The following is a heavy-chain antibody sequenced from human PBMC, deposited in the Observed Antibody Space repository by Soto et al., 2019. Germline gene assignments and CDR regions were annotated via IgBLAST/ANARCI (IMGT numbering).Heavy chain of an antibody. CDR1: GFTFSSYG. J-gene: IGHJ4*02. Sequence: LRLSCAASGFTFSSYGMHWVRQAPGKGLEWVAVIWYDGSNKYYADSVKGRFTISRDNSKNTLYLQMNSLRAEDTAVYYCAKDRATVTTEFFDYWGQGTLVTVSS. CDR3: AKDRATVTTEFFDY. D-gene: IGHD4-17*01. V-gene: IGHV3-33*06. CDR2: IWYDGSNK.